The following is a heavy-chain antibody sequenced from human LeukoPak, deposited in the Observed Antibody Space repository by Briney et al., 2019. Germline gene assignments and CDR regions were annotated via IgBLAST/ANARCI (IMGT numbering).Heavy chain of an antibody. CDR2: INPSGGST. CDR1: GYTFTSYY. J-gene: IGHJ6*02. V-gene: IGHV1-46*01. CDR3: ARCLYYGSGSYFISKYYYYYYGMDV. D-gene: IGHD3-10*01. Sequence: ASGKVSCKASGYTFTSYYMHWVRQAPGQGLEWMGIINPSGGSTSYAQKFQGRVTITADESTSTAYMELSSLRSEDTAVYYCARCLYYGSGSYFISKYYYYYYGMDVWGQGTTVTVSS.